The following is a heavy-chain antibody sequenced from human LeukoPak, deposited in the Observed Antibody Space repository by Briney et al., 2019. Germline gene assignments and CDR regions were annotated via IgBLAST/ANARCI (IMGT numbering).Heavy chain of an antibody. V-gene: IGHV1-18*01. CDR1: GYTFTSYG. D-gene: IGHD2-15*01. Sequence: GASVKVSRKASGYTFTSYGISWVRQAPGQGLEWMGWISAYNGNTNYAQKLQGRVTMTTDTSTSTAYMELRSLRSDDTAVYYCARDRCSGGSCYSDYWGQGTLVTVSS. CDR2: ISAYNGNT. J-gene: IGHJ4*02. CDR3: ARDRCSGGSCYSDY.